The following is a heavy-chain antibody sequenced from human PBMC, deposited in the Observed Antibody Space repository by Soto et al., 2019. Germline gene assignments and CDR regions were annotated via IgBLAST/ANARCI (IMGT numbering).Heavy chain of an antibody. CDR1: GFTFSSYA. V-gene: IGHV3-23*01. CDR2: ISGSGGST. CDR3: AKHWGFWSGYYSDYYYYYGMDV. Sequence: GGSLRLSCAASGFTFSSYAMSWGRQAPGKGLEWVSAISGSGGSTYYADSVKGRFTISRDNSKNTLYLQMNSLRAEDTAVYYCAKHWGFWSGYYSDYYYYYGMDVWGQGTTVTVSS. D-gene: IGHD3-3*01. J-gene: IGHJ6*02.